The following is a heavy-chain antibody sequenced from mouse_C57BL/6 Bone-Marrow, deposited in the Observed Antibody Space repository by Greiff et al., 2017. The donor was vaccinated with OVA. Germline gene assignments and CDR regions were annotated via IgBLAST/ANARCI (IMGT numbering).Heavy chain of an antibody. CDR3: ARGVATSSLDY. CDR2: ISYDGSN. J-gene: IGHJ4*01. Sequence: EVQLQQSGPGLVKPSQSLSLTCSVTGYSITSGYYWNWIRQFPGNKLEWMGYISYDGSNNYNPSLKNRISITRDTSKNQFFLKLNSVTTEDTATYYCARGVATSSLDYWGQGTSVTVSS. D-gene: IGHD1-1*01. V-gene: IGHV3-6*01. CDR1: GYSITSGYY.